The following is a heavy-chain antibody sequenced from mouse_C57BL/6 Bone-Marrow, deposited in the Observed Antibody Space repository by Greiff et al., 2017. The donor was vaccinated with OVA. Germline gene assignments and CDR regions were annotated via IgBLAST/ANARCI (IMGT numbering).Heavy chain of an antibody. J-gene: IGHJ4*01. CDR3: ARERMGGYDPYYAMDY. Sequence: EVKLQQSGPELVKPGASVKMSCKASGYTFTDYNMHWVKQSHGKSLEWIGYINPNNGGTSYNQKFKGKATLTVNKSSSTAYMELRSLTSEDSAVYYCARERMGGYDPYYAMDYWGQGTSVTVSS. D-gene: IGHD2-2*01. V-gene: IGHV1-22*01. CDR1: GYTFTDYN. CDR2: INPNNGGT.